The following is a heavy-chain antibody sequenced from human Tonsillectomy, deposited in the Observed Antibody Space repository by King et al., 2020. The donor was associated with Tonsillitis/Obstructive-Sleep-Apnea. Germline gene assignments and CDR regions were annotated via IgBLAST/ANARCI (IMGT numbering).Heavy chain of an antibody. CDR1: GFTFSHYW. Sequence: VQLVESGGGLVQPGGSLRLSCAASGFTFSHYWMAWVRQAPGKGLEWVANIDQDGSEKDYVESAKGRFTISRDNAKNSLYLQMNSLRAEDTAVYFCVRESYGIVMEPGVWGVWGQGTTVTVSS. CDR2: IDQDGSEK. D-gene: IGHD2/OR15-2a*01. J-gene: IGHJ6*02. CDR3: VRESYGIVMEPGVWGV. V-gene: IGHV3-7*03.